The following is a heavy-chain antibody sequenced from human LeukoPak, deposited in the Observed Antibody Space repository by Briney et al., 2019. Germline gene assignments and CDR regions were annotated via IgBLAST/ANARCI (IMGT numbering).Heavy chain of an antibody. D-gene: IGHD3-9*01. J-gene: IGHJ4*02. Sequence: KARGSLTISCKGSGYSFTSYWIGWVRQMPGKGLEWMGIIYPGDSDTRYSPSFQGQVTISADKSISTAYLQWSSLKASDTAMYYCARLTNDILTGYFYWGRGTLVTVSS. CDR2: IYPGDSDT. CDR1: GYSFTSYW. V-gene: IGHV5-51*03. CDR3: ARLTNDILTGYFY.